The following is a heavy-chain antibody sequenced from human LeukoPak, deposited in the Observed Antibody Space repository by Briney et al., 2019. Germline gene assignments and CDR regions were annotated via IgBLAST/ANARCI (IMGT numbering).Heavy chain of an antibody. V-gene: IGHV4-39*07. J-gene: IGHJ4*02. CDR3: ARDGGGEAP. Sequence: PSETLSLTCTVSGGSISSSSYYWGWIRQPPGKGREGIGSIYYSGSTYYNPSLKSRVTISVDTSKKQFSLKLSSVTAADTAVYYCARDGGGEAPWGQGTLVTVSS. CDR2: IYYSGST. D-gene: IGHD3-16*01. CDR1: GGSISSSSYY.